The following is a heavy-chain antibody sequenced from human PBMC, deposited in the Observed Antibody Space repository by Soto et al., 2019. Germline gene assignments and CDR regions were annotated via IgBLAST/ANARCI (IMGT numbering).Heavy chain of an antibody. CDR3: AWAPAGTNAFDI. Sequence: AHTLSLTCAISGVSVSSNSAAWNWIRQSPSRGLEWLGRTYYRSKWYNDYAVSVKSRITINPDTSKNQFSLQLNSVTPEDTAVYYCAWAPAGTNAFDIWGQGTMVTV. V-gene: IGHV6-1*01. CDR2: TYYRSKWYN. D-gene: IGHD6-13*01. J-gene: IGHJ3*02. CDR1: GVSVSSNSAA.